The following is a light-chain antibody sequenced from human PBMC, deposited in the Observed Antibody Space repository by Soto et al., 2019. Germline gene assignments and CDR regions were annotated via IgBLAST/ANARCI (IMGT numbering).Light chain of an antibody. CDR3: QSYDSSLSGYV. V-gene: IGLV1-40*01. CDR1: SSNIGAGYD. J-gene: IGLJ1*01. CDR2: GNS. Sequence: QSVLTQPPSVSGAPGQRVTISCTGSSSNIGAGYDVHWYQQLPGTAPKLLIYGNSNRPSGVPDRLSGSKSGTSASLAITGLQAEDEADYYCQSYDSSLSGYVFGIGTKLTVL.